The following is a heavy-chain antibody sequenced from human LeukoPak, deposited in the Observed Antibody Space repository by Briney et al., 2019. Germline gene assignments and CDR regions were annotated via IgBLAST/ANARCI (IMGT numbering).Heavy chain of an antibody. CDR1: GFTFSAYG. V-gene: IGHV3-33*01. J-gene: IGHJ5*02. Sequence: GGSLRLSCAASGFTFSAYGFHWVRQAPGKGLEWVAIIWYDGSNKYYADSVKGRFTISRDNPKNTLYLQMNSLRAEDTGIYYCARARLEGTGPHWFDPWGQGTLVTVSS. CDR2: IWYDGSNK. CDR3: ARARLEGTGPHWFDP. D-gene: IGHD1-1*01.